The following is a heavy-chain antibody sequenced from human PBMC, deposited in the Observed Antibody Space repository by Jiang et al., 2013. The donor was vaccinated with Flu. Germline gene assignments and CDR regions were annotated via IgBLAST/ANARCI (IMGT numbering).Heavy chain of an antibody. CDR1: GYSFTSYW. CDR2: IYPGDSDT. Sequence: GAEVKKPGESLKISCKGSGYSFTSYWIGWVRQMPGKGLEWMGIIYPGDSDTRYSPSFQGQVTISADKSISTAYLQWSSLKASDTAMYYCARQNHVAVAGTLPYWYFDLWGRGTLVTVSS. V-gene: IGHV5-51*01. D-gene: IGHD6-19*01. J-gene: IGHJ2*01. CDR3: ARQNHVAVAGTLPYWYFDL.